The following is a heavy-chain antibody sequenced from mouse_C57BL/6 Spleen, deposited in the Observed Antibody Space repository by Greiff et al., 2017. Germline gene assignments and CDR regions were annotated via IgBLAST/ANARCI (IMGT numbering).Heavy chain of an antibody. J-gene: IGHJ2*01. CDR3: AKNCDLGGVDY. V-gene: IGHV2-5*01. CDR2: ICRGGST. CDR1: GFSLTSYG. D-gene: IGHD1-1*02. Sequence: VQLQESGPGLVQPSQSLSITCTASGFSLTSYGVNWVRQSPGKGLEWLGVICRGGSTDYNAAFMSRLSITKDNPKSQVFFKMNSVQADDTATYSCAKNCDLGGVDYWGQGTTLTV.